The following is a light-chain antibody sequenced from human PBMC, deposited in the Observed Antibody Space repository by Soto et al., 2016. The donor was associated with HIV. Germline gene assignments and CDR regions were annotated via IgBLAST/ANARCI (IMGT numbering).Light chain of an antibody. V-gene: IGLV3-21*03. Sequence: SYELTQPPSVSVAPGKTARITCGGNNIGSKSVHWYQQKPGQAPVLVVYDDSDRPSGIPERFSGSKSGNTATLTINRVDAGDEADYYCQVWDRRSDHVVFGGGTKLSVL. CDR1: NIGSKS. CDR3: QVWDRRSDHVV. CDR2: DDS. J-gene: IGLJ3*02.